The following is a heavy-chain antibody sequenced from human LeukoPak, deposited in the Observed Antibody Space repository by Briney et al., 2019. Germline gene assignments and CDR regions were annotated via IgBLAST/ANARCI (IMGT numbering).Heavy chain of an antibody. D-gene: IGHD3-10*01. Sequence: SETLSLTCTVSGGSISSSSYYWGWIRQPPGKGLEWIGSIYYSGSTYYNPSLKSRVTISVDTSKTQFSLKLSSVTAADTAVYYCARHVGGRYYGSGRYWFDPWGQGTLVTVSS. CDR1: GGSISSSSYY. J-gene: IGHJ5*02. CDR2: IYYSGST. V-gene: IGHV4-39*01. CDR3: ARHVGGRYYGSGRYWFDP.